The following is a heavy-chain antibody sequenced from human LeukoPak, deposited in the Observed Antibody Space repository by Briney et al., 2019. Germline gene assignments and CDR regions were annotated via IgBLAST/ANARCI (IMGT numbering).Heavy chain of an antibody. CDR2: IRSKTDGGTT. Sequence: PGGSLRLSCTASGFTFGDYAMSWVRQAPGKGLECVGFIRSKTDGGTTEYAASVKGRFTISRDDSKSIVHLQMNSLKDEDTAVYYCARVGYCSTTSCYWFGYWGQGTLVTVSS. D-gene: IGHD2-2*01. J-gene: IGHJ4*02. CDR3: ARVGYCSTTSCYWFGY. CDR1: GFTFGDYA. V-gene: IGHV3-49*04.